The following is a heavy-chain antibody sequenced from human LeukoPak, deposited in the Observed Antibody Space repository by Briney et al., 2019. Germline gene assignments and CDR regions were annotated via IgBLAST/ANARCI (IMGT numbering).Heavy chain of an antibody. J-gene: IGHJ4*02. D-gene: IGHD2-2*01. CDR2: MNPNSGNT. CDR3: ARYCSRTSCRGFDY. CDR1: GYTFTTYD. V-gene: IGHV1-8*03. Sequence: ASVKVSCKASGYTFTTYDIKWVRQATGQGLEWMGWMNPNSGNTGYAQKFQGRVTSTRNTSISTAYLELSSLRSEDTAVYYCARYCSRTSCRGFDYWGQGTLVTVSS.